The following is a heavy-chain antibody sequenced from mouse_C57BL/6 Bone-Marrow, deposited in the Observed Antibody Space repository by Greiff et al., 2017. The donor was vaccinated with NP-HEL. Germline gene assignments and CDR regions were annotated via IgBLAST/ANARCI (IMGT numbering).Heavy chain of an antibody. J-gene: IGHJ2*01. CDR3: GRHYVSSLFDY. D-gene: IGHD1-1*01. V-gene: IGHV5-17*01. Sequence: EVMLVESGGGLVKPGGSLKLSCAASGFTFSDYGMHWVRQAPEKGLEWVAYISSGSSTIYYADTVKGRFTISRDNAKNTLCLQLTSLRSEDTAMYYCGRHYVSSLFDYWGQGTTLTVAS. CDR2: ISSGSSTI. CDR1: GFTFSDYG.